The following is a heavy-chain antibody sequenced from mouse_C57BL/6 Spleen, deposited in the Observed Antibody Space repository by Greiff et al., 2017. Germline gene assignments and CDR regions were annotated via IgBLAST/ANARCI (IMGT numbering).Heavy chain of an antibody. CDR3: AIYGYSNYPWFAY. D-gene: IGHD2-5*01. CDR1: GYTFTSYW. V-gene: IGHV1-74*01. J-gene: IGHJ3*01. Sequence: VKLQQPGAELVKPGASVKVSCKASGYTFTSYWMHWVKQRPGQGLEWIGRIHPSDSDTNYNQKFKGKATLTVDKSSSTAYMQLSSLTSEDSAVYYCAIYGYSNYPWFAYWGQGTLVTVSA. CDR2: IHPSDSDT.